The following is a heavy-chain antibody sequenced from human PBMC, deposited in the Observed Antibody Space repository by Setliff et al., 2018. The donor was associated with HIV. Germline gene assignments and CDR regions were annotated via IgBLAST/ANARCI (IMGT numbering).Heavy chain of an antibody. V-gene: IGHV1-69*10. CDR2: IIPILGIA. CDR3: ARSRVHYYYDSSGYPTRYDAFDI. CDR1: GGTFSSYA. D-gene: IGHD3-22*01. J-gene: IGHJ3*02. Sequence: ASVKVSCKASGGTFSSYAISWVRQAPGQGLEWMGGIIPILGIANYAQKFQGRVTITADKSTSTAYMELSSLRSEDTAVYYCARSRVHYYYDSSGYPTRYDAFDIWGQGTMVT.